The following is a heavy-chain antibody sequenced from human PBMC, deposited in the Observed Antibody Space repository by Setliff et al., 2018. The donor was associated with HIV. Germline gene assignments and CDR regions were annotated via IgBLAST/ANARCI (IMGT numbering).Heavy chain of an antibody. Sequence: SETLSLTCTVSGGSISNFYWSWIRQPPGKGLEWIGYIYTSGSTTYAQKFQGRVTMTRDTSTSTVYMELSSLRSEDTAVYYCAREDYYDIRAFDIWGQGTMVTVSS. V-gene: IGHV4-4*08. D-gene: IGHD3-22*01. CDR3: AREDYYDIRAFDI. CDR2: IYTSGST. CDR1: GGSISNFY. J-gene: IGHJ3*02.